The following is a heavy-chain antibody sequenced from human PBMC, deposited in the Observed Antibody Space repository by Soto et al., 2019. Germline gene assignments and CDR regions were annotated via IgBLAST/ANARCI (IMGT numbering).Heavy chain of an antibody. CDR3: ARGRDGYIGGAALGY. CDR1: GGSFSGYY. V-gene: IGHV4-34*01. J-gene: IGHJ4*02. CDR2: INHSGST. Sequence: QVQLQQWGAGLLKPSETLSLTCAVYGGSFSGYYWSWIRQPPGKGLEWIGEINHSGSTNYNPSLKSRGPIXXDXSXXPVSLKLSSVTAADTAVYYCARGRDGYIGGAALGYWGQGTLVTVSS. D-gene: IGHD1-26*01.